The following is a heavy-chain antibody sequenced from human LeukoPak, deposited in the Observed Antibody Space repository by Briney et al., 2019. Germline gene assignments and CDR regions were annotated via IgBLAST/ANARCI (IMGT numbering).Heavy chain of an antibody. CDR2: ISLSGLT. CDR1: GGSISSTNW. D-gene: IGHD1-26*01. J-gene: IGHJ4*02. V-gene: IGHV4-4*02. CDR3: SRESGAFSPFGY. Sequence: KPSGTLSLTCGVSGGSISSTNWWSWDRQPPGQGLEWIGEISLSGLTNYNPSLKSRVTMSLDKSKNHLSLNLTSVTAADTAVYYCSRESGAFSPFGYWGQGTLVTVSS.